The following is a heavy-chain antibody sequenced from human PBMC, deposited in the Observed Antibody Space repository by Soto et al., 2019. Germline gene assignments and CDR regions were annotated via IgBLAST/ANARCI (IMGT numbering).Heavy chain of an antibody. CDR1: GYTFTSYA. CDR3: ARSIVVVTALDY. J-gene: IGHJ4*02. D-gene: IGHD2-21*02. Sequence: QVQLVQSGAEEKKPGASVKVSCKASGYTFTSYAMHWVRQAPGQRLEWMGWINAGNGNTKYSQKFQGRVTITRDTSASTADMGLSSLRSEDTAVYCCARSIVVVTALDYWGQGTLVTVSS. CDR2: INAGNGNT. V-gene: IGHV1-3*05.